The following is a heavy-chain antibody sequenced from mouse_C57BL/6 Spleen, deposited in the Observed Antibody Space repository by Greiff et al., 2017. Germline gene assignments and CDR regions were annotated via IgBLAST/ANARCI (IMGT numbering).Heavy chain of an antibody. J-gene: IGHJ2*01. CDR3: AKGGYFGY. Sequence: QVQLQQSGAELARPGGSVKMSCKASGYTFTSYTMHWVKQRPGQGLEWIGNINSGSGYTKYNQKFKDKATLTTDKSTSNAYMQLNSLTSEDSAIYYCAKGGYFGYWGQGTTLTVSS. CDR2: INSGSGYT. CDR1: GYTFTSYT. V-gene: IGHV1-4*01.